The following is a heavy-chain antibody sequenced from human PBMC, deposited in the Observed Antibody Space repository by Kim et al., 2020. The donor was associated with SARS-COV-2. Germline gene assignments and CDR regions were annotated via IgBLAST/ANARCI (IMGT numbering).Heavy chain of an antibody. J-gene: IGHJ6*02. CDR2: IKSKTDGGTT. D-gene: IGHD2-8*02. V-gene: IGHV3-15*01. CDR3: TTAGGVSNYYYYGMDV. Sequence: GGSLRLSCAASGFTFSNAWMSWVRQAPGKGLEWVGRIKSKTDGGTTDYAAPVKGRFTISRDDSKSTLYLQMNSLKTEVTAVYYCTTAGGVSNYYYYGMDVWGQGTTGTVSS. CDR1: GFTFSNAW.